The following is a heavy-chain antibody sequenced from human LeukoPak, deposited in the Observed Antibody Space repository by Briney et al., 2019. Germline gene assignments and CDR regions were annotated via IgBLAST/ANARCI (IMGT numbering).Heavy chain of an antibody. CDR2: IKQDGSEK. CDR1: GFTFSSYW. Sequence: PGGSLRLSCAASGFTFSSYWMSWVRQAPGKGLEWVANIKQDGSEKYYVDSVKGRFTISRDNAKNSLYLQMNSLRAEDTAVYYCARERYCGDDCYSYFDYWGQGALVTVFS. V-gene: IGHV3-7*01. J-gene: IGHJ4*02. D-gene: IGHD2-21*02. CDR3: ARERYCGDDCYSYFDY.